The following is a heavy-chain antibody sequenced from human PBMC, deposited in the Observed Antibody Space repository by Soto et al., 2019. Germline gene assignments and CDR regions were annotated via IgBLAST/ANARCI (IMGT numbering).Heavy chain of an antibody. CDR1: GFTFSSYA. Sequence: GGSLRLSCAASGFTFSSYAMHWVRQAPGKGLEWVAVISYDGSNKYYADSVKGRFTISRDNSKNTLYLQMNSLRAEDTAVYYCAVQRWLQLGGFDYWGQGTLVTVSS. D-gene: IGHD5-12*01. CDR2: ISYDGSNK. J-gene: IGHJ4*02. CDR3: AVQRWLQLGGFDY. V-gene: IGHV3-30-3*01.